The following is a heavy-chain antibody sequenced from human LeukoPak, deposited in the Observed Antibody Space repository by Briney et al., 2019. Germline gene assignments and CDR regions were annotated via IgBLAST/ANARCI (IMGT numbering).Heavy chain of an antibody. Sequence: SVKVSCKASGGTFSSYAISWVRQAPGQGLEWMGGIIPIFGTANYAQKFQGRVTITADESTSTAYMELSSLRSEDTAVYYCATSGYCSGGSCYSPDYYYYYMDVWGKGTTVTISS. CDR2: IIPIFGTA. V-gene: IGHV1-69*13. CDR1: GGTFSSYA. D-gene: IGHD2-15*01. CDR3: ATSGYCSGGSCYSPDYYYYYMDV. J-gene: IGHJ6*03.